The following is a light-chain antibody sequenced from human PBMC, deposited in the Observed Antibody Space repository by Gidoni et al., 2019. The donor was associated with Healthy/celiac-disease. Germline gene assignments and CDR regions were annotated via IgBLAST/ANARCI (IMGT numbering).Light chain of an antibody. CDR3: QQYGSSPALT. J-gene: IGKJ4*01. V-gene: IGKV3-20*01. Sequence: EIVLTQSPGTLSLSPGERATLSCRASQSVSSSYLAWYQQKPGQAPRLLIYGASSRATGIPDRFSASGSGTDFTLTISRLEPEDFAVYYCQQYGSSPALTFGGXTKVEIK. CDR2: GAS. CDR1: QSVSSSY.